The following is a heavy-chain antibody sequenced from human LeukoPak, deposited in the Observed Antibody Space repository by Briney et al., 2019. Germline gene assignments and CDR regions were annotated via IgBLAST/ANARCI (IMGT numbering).Heavy chain of an antibody. J-gene: IGHJ4*02. V-gene: IGHV4-59*08. Sequence: PSETLSLTCTVSGGSISSYYWSWIRQPPGKGLEWIGYIYYSGSTNYNPSLKSRVTISVDTSKNQFSLNLISVTAADTAVYYCARASSYTGHLGWWGQGTLVTVSP. D-gene: IGHD2-2*01. CDR2: IYYSGST. CDR3: ARASSYTGHLGW. CDR1: GGSISSYY.